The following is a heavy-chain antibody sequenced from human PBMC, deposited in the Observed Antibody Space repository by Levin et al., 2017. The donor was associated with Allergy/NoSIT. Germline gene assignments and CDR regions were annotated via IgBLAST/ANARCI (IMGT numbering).Heavy chain of an antibody. CDR2: ISISGNYT. V-gene: IGHV3-11*05. D-gene: IGHD3-22*01. CDR3: ARDYYDSSGYNF. J-gene: IGHJ4*02. Sequence: GGSLRLSCAASGFTFTDYYMSWIRQAPGKGLDWVSYISISGNYTDYADSVKGRFTVSRDNAKNSLYLQMNSLRAEDTAVYYCARDYYDSSGYNFWGQGTLVTVSS. CDR1: GFTFTDYY.